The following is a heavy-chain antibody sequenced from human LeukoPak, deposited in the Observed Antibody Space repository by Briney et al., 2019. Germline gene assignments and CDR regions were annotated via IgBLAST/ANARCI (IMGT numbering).Heavy chain of an antibody. D-gene: IGHD1-26*01. CDR1: GGSISSGGYS. Sequence: SETLSLTCAVSGGSISSGGYSWSWIRQPPGKGLEWIGYIYHSGSTNYNPSLKSRVTISVDKSKNQFSLKLSSVTAADTAVYYCARVHSPHYFDYWGQGTLVTVSS. J-gene: IGHJ4*02. CDR3: ARVHSPHYFDY. CDR2: IYHSGST. V-gene: IGHV4-30-2*01.